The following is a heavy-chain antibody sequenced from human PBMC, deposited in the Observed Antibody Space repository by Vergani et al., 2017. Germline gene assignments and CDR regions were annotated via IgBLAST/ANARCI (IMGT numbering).Heavy chain of an antibody. CDR1: GGSFSGYY. J-gene: IGHJ4*02. CDR3: ARRAPYKTGSIAPKTPLGYFDY. D-gene: IGHD3-10*01. CDR2: INHSGST. V-gene: IGHV4-34*01. Sequence: QVQLQQWGAGLLKPSETLSLTCAVYGGSFSGYYWSWIRQPPGKGLEWLGEINHSGSTNYNPSLKSRVTISVDTSKNQFSLKLSSVTAADTAVYYCARRAPYKTGSIAPKTPLGYFDYWGQGTLVTVSS.